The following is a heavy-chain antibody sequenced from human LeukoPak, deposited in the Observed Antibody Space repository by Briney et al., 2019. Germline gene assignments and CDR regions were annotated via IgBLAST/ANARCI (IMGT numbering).Heavy chain of an antibody. Sequence: GGSLRLSCAASRFTFSSYGMHWVRQAPGKGLEWVAVISYDGSNKYYADSVKGRFTISRDNSKNTLYLQMNSLRAEDTAVYYCASTIYCSSTSCLDYWGQGTLVTVSS. CDR1: RFTFSSYG. CDR3: ASTIYCSSTSCLDY. J-gene: IGHJ4*02. D-gene: IGHD2-2*01. CDR2: ISYDGSNK. V-gene: IGHV3-30*03.